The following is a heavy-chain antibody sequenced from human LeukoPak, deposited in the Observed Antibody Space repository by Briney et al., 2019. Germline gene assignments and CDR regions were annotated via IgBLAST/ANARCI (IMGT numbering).Heavy chain of an antibody. D-gene: IGHD6-13*01. CDR1: GGSISSSSYY. J-gene: IGHJ4*02. CDR3: ARRDGSWYGY. V-gene: IGHV4-39*07. Sequence: PSETLSLTCTVSGGSISSSSYYWGWIRQPPGKGLEWIGSIYYSGSTYYNPSLKSRVTISVDTSKNQFSLKLSSVTAADTAVYYCARRDGSWYGYWGQGTLVTVSS. CDR2: IYYSGST.